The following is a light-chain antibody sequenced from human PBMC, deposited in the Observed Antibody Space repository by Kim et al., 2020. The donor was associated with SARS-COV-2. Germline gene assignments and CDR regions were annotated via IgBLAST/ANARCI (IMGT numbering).Light chain of an antibody. V-gene: IGLV3-19*01. J-gene: IGLJ2*01. CDR1: SLRNYY. Sequence: ALGQSVRIRCQGDSLRNYYATWYQQQPGQAPIPVIYGKSNRPSGIPDRFSGSSSGNTASLTISGTQAGDEADYYCNSRDSNDSVVFGGGTQLTVL. CDR2: GKS. CDR3: NSRDSNDSVV.